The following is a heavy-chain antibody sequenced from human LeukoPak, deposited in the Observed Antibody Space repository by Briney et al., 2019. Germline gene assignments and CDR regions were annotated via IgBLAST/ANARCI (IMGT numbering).Heavy chain of an antibody. CDR2: ISSSSSYI. V-gene: IGHV3-21*01. CDR1: GFTFSSYS. Sequence: GGSLRLSCAASGFTFSSYSMNWVRQAPGKGLEWVSSISSSSSYIYYADSVKGRFTISRDDAKNSLYLQMNSLRAEDTAVYYCASAVVAGPFDYWGQGTLVTVSS. J-gene: IGHJ4*02. CDR3: ASAVVAGPFDY. D-gene: IGHD6-19*01.